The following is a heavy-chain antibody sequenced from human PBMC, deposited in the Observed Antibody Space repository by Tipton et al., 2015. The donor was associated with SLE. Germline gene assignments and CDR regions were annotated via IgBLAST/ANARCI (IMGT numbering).Heavy chain of an antibody. D-gene: IGHD3-10*01. CDR3: AKGKGEDITMVRGVDLYYGMDV. V-gene: IGHV3-43*02. Sequence: GSLRLSCAASGFTFDDYAMHWVRQAPGKGLEWVSLISGDGGSTYYADSVKGRFTISRDNSKNSLYLQMNSLRTEDAALYYCAKGKGEDITMVRGVDLYYGMDVWGQGTTVTVSS. J-gene: IGHJ6*02. CDR2: ISGDGGST. CDR1: GFTFDDYA.